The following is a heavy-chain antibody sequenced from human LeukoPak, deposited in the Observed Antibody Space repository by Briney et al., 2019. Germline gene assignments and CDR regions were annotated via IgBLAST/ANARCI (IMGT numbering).Heavy chain of an antibody. J-gene: IGHJ4*02. CDR3: ARRELGIYYFDY. CDR1: GGSFSGYY. D-gene: IGHD7-27*01. Sequence: PSETLSLTCAVYGGSFSGYYWSWIRQPPGKGLEWIGEINHSGSTNYNPSLKSRVTISVDTSKNQFSLKLSSVTAADTAVYHCARRELGIYYFDYWGQGTLVTVSS. CDR2: INHSGST. V-gene: IGHV4-34*01.